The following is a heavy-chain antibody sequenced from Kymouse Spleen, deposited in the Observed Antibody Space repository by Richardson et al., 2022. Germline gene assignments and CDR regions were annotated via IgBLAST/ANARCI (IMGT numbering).Heavy chain of an antibody. Sequence: EVQLVESGGGLVKPGGSLRLSCAASGFTFSSYSMNWVRQAPGKGLEWVSSISSSSSYIYYADSVKGRFTISRDNAKNSLYLQMNSLRAEDTAVYYCARAPYDILTGYYTFFDYWGQGTLVTVSS. CDR2: ISSSSSYI. D-gene: IGHD3-9*01. CDR1: GFTFSSYS. J-gene: IGHJ4*02. V-gene: IGHV3-21*03. CDR3: ARAPYDILTGYYTFFDY.